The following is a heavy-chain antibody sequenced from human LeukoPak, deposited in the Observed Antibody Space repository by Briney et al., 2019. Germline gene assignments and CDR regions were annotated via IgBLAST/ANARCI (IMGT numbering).Heavy chain of an antibody. D-gene: IGHD3-10*01. CDR2: IYTSGST. CDR3: ARLYDGEPLPMDV. Sequence: PSETLSLTCTVSGGSISSYYWSWIRQPPGKGLEWIGYIYTSGSTNYNPSLKSRVTISVDTSKNQFSLKLSSVTAADTAVYYCARLYDGEPLPMDVWGKGTTVTVSS. J-gene: IGHJ6*03. V-gene: IGHV4-4*09. CDR1: GGSISSYY.